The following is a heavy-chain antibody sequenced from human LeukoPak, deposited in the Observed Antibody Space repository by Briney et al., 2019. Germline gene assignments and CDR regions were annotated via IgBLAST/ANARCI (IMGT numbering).Heavy chain of an antibody. J-gene: IGHJ6*03. V-gene: IGHV1-69*13. D-gene: IGHD3-9*01. CDR3: ASVRYLDWLYYYYYYYMDV. CDR1: GGTFSSYA. CDR2: IIPIFGTA. Sequence: SVKVSCKASGGTFSSYAISWVRQAPGQGLEWMGGIIPIFGTANYAQKFQGRVTITADESTSTAYMELSSLRSEDTAVYYCASVRYLDWLYYYYYYYMDVWGKGTTVTVSS.